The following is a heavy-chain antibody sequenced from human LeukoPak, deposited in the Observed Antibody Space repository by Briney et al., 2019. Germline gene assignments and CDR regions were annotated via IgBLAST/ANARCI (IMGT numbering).Heavy chain of an antibody. CDR2: IYHSGST. CDR3: ARGPLWFGELLDPHIDY. V-gene: IGHV4-38-2*02. J-gene: IGHJ4*02. D-gene: IGHD3-10*01. Sequence: PSETLSLTCTVSGYSISSGYYWGWIRQPPGKGLEWIGSIYHSGSTYYNPSLKSRVTISVDTSKNQFSLKLSSVTAADTAVYYCARGPLWFGELLDPHIDYWGQGTLVTVSS. CDR1: GYSISSGYY.